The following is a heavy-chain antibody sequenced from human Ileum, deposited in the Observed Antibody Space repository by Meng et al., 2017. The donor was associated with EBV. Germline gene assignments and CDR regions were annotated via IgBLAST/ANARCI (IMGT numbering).Heavy chain of an antibody. CDR1: GGAMSSTNW. J-gene: IGHJ4*02. CDR2: IYHSGST. Sequence: QVHLQGAGPVLAKPSRTLALTCAVSGGAMSSTNWGSWVRQPRGKGLEWIGDIYHSGSTNYNPSLKSLVSISVDKSKNQFSLMLSTVTAADTAVYYSARADKVRFDYWGQGTLVTVSS. V-gene: IGHV4-4*02. CDR3: ARADKVRFDY.